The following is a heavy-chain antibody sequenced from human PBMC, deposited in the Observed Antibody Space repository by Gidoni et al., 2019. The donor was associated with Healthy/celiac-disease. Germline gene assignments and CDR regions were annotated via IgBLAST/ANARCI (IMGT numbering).Heavy chain of an antibody. V-gene: IGHV3-23*01. J-gene: IGHJ5*02. Sequence: VSAISGSGGSTYYADSVKGRFTISRDNSKNTLYLQMNSLRAEDTAVYYCAKKEGSGYYTWGQGTLVTVSS. D-gene: IGHD3-22*01. CDR3: AKKEGSGYYT. CDR2: ISGSGGST.